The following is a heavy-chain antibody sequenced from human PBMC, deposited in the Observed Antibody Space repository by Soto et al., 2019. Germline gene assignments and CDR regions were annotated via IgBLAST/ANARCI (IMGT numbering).Heavy chain of an antibody. V-gene: IGHV4-59*08. Sequence: QVQLQESGPGLVKPSETLSLTCTVSGGSISSYYWSWIRQPPGKGLEWIGYIYYSGSTNYNPSLKSRVTISVDTSKNQFSLKLSSVTAADTAVYYCARRWGSAADYWGQGTLVTVSP. CDR2: IYYSGST. CDR3: ARRWGSAADY. J-gene: IGHJ4*02. CDR1: GGSISSYY. D-gene: IGHD2-15*01.